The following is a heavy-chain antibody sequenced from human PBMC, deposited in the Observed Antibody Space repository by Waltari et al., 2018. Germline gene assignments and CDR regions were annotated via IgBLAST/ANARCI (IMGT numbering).Heavy chain of an antibody. CDR3: ARDRYYDSSGYSQSYYYDS. CDR1: GGSLYSYY. J-gene: IGHJ4*02. CDR2: IYPSGST. Sequence: GPGLVKTSETLSLTCTVSGGSLYSYYWSWVRQPAGKALEWIGHIYPSGSTNYSPSLRSRVTMSVDTSKRQFSLKLSSVTAADTAMYYCARDRYYDSSGYSQSYYYDSWGQGTLVTVSS. D-gene: IGHD3-22*01. V-gene: IGHV4-4*07.